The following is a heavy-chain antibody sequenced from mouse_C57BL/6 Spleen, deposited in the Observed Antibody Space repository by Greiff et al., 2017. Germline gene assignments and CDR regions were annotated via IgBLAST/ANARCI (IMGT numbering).Heavy chain of an antibody. CDR3: AIDPYGSTLDY. D-gene: IGHD1-1*01. V-gene: IGHV5-4*01. J-gene: IGHJ2*01. CDR2: ISDGGSYT. Sequence: EVKLMESGGGLVKPGGSLKLSCAASGFTFSSYAMSWVRQTPEKRLEWVATISDGGSYTYYPDNVKGRFTISRDNATNNLYLQMSHLKSEDTAMYYCAIDPYGSTLDYWGQGPTLTVSS. CDR1: GFTFSSYA.